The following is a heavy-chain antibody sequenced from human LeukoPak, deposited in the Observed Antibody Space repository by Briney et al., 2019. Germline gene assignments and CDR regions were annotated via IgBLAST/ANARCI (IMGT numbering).Heavy chain of an antibody. V-gene: IGHV4-4*07. CDR3: ARKDGDY. J-gene: IGHJ4*02. CDR1: GGSISSYF. Sequence: SSETLSLTCTVSGGSISSYFWSWIRQPAGKGLEWIGRIYNSGSANYNPSLKSRVTMSLDTSKNQLYLNLRYVTAADTAIYYCARKDGDYWGQGTLVTVSS. CDR2: IYNSGSA.